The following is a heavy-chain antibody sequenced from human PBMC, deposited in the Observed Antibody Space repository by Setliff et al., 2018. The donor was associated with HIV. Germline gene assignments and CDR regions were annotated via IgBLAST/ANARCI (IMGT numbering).Heavy chain of an antibody. CDR1: GFTFSRYG. D-gene: IGHD3-10*01. J-gene: IGHJ5*01. Sequence: GSLRLSCAASGFTFSRYGMHWVRQAPGKGLEWVAFIRYDGSSKYYADSVKGRLTISRDNFKNTLYLQMNNLRAEDTAVYHCAKSALLWFGTSNWFDSWGQGTLVTVSS. V-gene: IGHV3-30*02. CDR3: AKSALLWFGTSNWFDS. CDR2: IRYDGSSK.